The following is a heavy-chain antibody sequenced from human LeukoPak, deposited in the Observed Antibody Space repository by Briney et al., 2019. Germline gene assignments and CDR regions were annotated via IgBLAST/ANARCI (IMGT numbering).Heavy chain of an antibody. Sequence: GASVKVSCKASGYTFTGYYMHWVRQAPGQGLEWMGWINPNSGGTNYAQKFQGRVTMTRDTSISTAYMELSRLRSDDTAVYYCARGRGWFGEQEFDIWGQGTMVTVSS. CDR3: ARGRGWFGEQEFDI. D-gene: IGHD3-10*01. J-gene: IGHJ3*02. CDR2: INPNSGGT. V-gene: IGHV1-2*02. CDR1: GYTFTGYY.